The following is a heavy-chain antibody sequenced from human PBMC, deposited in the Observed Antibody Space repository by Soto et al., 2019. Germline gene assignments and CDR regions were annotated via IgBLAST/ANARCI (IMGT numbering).Heavy chain of an antibody. CDR3: ATDLWGSSGPLGGMDV. CDR2: FDPEDGET. J-gene: IGHJ6*02. V-gene: IGHV1-24*01. CDR1: GYTLTELS. D-gene: IGHD6-19*01. Sequence: ASVKVSCKVSGYTLTELSMHWVRQAPGKGLEWMGGFDPEDGETIYAQKFQGRVTMTEDTSTDTAYMELSSLRSEDTAVYYCATDLWGSSGPLGGMDVWGQGTKVTVSS.